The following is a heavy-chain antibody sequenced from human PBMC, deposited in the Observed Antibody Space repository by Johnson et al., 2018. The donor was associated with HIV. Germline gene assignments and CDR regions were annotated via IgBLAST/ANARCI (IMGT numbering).Heavy chain of an antibody. J-gene: IGHJ3*02. D-gene: IGHD3-22*01. CDR2: IYPGGST. CDR3: AKDLYYDSSGYYYLTGGDAFDI. Sequence: VQLVESGGGFIQPGGSLRLSCAASAFTVSSNYMSWVRQAPGKGLEWVSIIYPGGSTYYTDAVKGRFTISRDNSDNTLFLQMNSLRAEDTAVDYCAKDLYYDSSGYYYLTGGDAFDIWGQGTIVTVSS. CDR1: AFTVSSNY. V-gene: IGHV3-66*03.